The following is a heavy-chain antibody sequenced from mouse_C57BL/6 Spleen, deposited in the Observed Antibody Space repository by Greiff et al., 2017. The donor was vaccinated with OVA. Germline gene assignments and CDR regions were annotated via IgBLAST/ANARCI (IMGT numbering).Heavy chain of an antibody. V-gene: IGHV5-9*01. D-gene: IGHD1-1*01. CDR2: ISGGGGNT. CDR1: GFTFSSYT. Sequence: EVMLVESGGGLVKPGGSLKLSCAASGFTFSSYTMPWVRQTPEKRLEWVANISGGGGNTYYPDSVKGRFTISRDNAKNTLYLQISSLRSEDTALYYCARTDYYGSRYYFDDWGQGTTLTVSS. J-gene: IGHJ2*01. CDR3: ARTDYYGSRYYFDD.